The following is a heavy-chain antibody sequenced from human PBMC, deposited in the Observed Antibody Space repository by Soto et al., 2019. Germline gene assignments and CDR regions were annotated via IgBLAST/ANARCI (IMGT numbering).Heavy chain of an antibody. CDR2: ISWNSGSI. V-gene: IGHV3-9*01. J-gene: IGHJ6*03. CDR3: AKGAGIEAAGHLSYMDV. CDR1: GFTFDDYA. D-gene: IGHD6-13*01. Sequence: GGSLRLSCAASGFTFDDYAMPWVRQAPGKGLEWVSGISWNSGSIGYADSVKGRFTISRDNAKNSLDLQMNSLRAEDTAFYSSAKGAGIEAAGHLSYMDVWGKGTTVTVSS.